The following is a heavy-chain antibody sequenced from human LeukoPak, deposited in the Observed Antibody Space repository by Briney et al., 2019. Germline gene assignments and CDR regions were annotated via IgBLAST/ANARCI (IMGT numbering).Heavy chain of an antibody. V-gene: IGHV3-33*06. J-gene: IGHJ4*02. CDR3: AKDARRYSGWYFFDH. CDR2: IWYDGSTK. Sequence: PGGSLRLSCAASGFTFSSFGMHWVRQSPGKGLAWVAVIWYDGSTKVYADSVKGRFTISRDNSRNTLYLQMNSLRVDDTAVYYCAKDARRYSGWYFFDHWGQGTLVTVSS. CDR1: GFTFSSFG. D-gene: IGHD6-19*01.